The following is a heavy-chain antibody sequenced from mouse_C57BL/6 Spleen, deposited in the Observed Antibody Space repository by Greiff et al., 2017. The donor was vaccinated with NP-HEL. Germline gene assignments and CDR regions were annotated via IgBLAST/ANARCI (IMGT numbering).Heavy chain of an antibody. J-gene: IGHJ2*01. CDR3: TTSIYYGSSYNY. Sequence: QVQLQQSGAELVRPGASVTLSCKASGYTFTDYEMHWVKQTPVHGLEWIGAIDPETGGTAYNQKFKGKAILTADKSSSTAYMELRSLTSEDSAVYYCTTSIYYGSSYNYWGQGTTLTVSS. D-gene: IGHD1-1*01. V-gene: IGHV1-15*01. CDR2: IDPETGGT. CDR1: GYTFTDYE.